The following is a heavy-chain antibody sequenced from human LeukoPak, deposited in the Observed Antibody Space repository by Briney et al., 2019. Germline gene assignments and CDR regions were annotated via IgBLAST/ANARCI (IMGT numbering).Heavy chain of an antibody. J-gene: IGHJ5*02. CDR3: ARDAGRFDP. D-gene: IGHD3-10*01. Sequence: GGSLRLSCAASGFTFSSYSMNWVRQAPGKGLEWVSYISSSSSPIYYADSVKGRFTISRDNAKNSLYLQMNSLRVEDTAVYYCARDAGRFDPWGQGTLVTVSS. CDR1: GFTFSSYS. CDR2: ISSSSSPI. V-gene: IGHV3-48*01.